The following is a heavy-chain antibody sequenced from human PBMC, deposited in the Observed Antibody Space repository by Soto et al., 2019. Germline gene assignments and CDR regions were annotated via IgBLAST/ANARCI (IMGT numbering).Heavy chain of an antibody. V-gene: IGHV4-59*01. Sequence: SETLSLTCTVSGASISSYYWSWIRQPPGKGLEWIGYIYYSGSTNYNPSLKSRVTISVDTSKNQFSLKLSSVTAADTAVYYCATDSGYGGIDYWGQGTLVTSPQ. CDR3: ATDSGYGGIDY. CDR1: GASISSYY. CDR2: IYYSGST. D-gene: IGHD5-12*01. J-gene: IGHJ4*02.